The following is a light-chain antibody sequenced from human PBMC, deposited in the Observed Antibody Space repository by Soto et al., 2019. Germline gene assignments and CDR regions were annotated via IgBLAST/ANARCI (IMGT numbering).Light chain of an antibody. CDR2: GAS. V-gene: IGKV3-20*01. CDR1: QSVGNKQ. Sequence: EIVLTQSPGTLSLSPVDRATLSFRASQSVGNKQLAWYPQKSGQAPRLLIYGASSRAAGIPDRFGGSGSGTNFTLTISRLEPEDFAVYYCQHYGNSPYTFAQGTKGDIK. CDR3: QHYGNSPYT. J-gene: IGKJ2*01.